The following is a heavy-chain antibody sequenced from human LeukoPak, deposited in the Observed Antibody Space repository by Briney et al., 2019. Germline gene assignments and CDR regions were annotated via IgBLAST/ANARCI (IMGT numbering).Heavy chain of an antibody. CDR1: GGSFSGYH. D-gene: IGHD6-19*01. CDR3: ARDIAQSSGWGCFDY. CDR2: INHGGST. J-gene: IGHJ4*02. Sequence: SETLSLTCAVFGGSFSGYHWNWIGQPPGKGLDGIGRINHGGSTNYNPSLKSRVTISVGTSKTQFSLKLSSVTAAGTAIYYCARDIAQSSGWGCFDYWGQGTLVTVSS. V-gene: IGHV4-34*01.